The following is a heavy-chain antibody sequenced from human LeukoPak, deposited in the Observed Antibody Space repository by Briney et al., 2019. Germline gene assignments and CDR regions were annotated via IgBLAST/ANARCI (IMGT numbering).Heavy chain of an antibody. D-gene: IGHD3-10*01. CDR2: IYHSGST. J-gene: IGHJ4*02. V-gene: IGHV4-30-2*01. Sequence: SETLSLTCAVSGGSISSGGYSWSWIRQPPGKGLDWIGYIYHSGSTYYNPSLKSRVTISVDRSKNQFSLKLSSVTAADTAVYYCARGRITGSGIFDYWGQGTLVTVSS. CDR1: GGSISSGGYS. CDR3: ARGRITGSGIFDY.